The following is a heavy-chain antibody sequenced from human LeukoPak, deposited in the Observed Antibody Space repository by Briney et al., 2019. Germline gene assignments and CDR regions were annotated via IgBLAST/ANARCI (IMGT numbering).Heavy chain of an antibody. Sequence: GGSLRLSCAASGFTFSSYWMSWVRQAPGKGLEWVANIKQDGSEKYYVDSVKGRFTISRDNAKNSLYLQMNSLRAEDTAVYYCASIASASYFDYWGQGTLVTVSS. J-gene: IGHJ4*02. CDR2: IKQDGSEK. CDR3: ASIASASYFDY. D-gene: IGHD6-13*01. CDR1: GFTFSSYW. V-gene: IGHV3-7*01.